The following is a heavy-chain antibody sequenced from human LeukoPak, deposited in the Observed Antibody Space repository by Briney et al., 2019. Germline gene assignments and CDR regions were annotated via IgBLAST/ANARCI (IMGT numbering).Heavy chain of an antibody. J-gene: IGHJ5*02. V-gene: IGHV4-34*01. CDR3: ARGPRFGELLWHWFDP. D-gene: IGHD3-10*01. CDR2: INRSGST. Sequence: PSETLSLTCAVYGGSFSDYYWSWIRQPPGKGLEWIGEINRSGSTYYNPPLKSRVTISEDTSKNQFSLKLRSVTAADTAVYYCARGPRFGELLWHWFDPWGQGTLVTVSS. CDR1: GGSFSDYY.